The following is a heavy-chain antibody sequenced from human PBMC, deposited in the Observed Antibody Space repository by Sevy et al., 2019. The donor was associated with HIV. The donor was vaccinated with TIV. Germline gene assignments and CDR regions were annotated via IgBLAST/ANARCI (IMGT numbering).Heavy chain of an antibody. D-gene: IGHD3-3*01. Sequence: GGSLRLSCAASGFTFRSYWISWVRQAPGKGRGWVANVNQDGREKYYVDSVKGRVFISRDNAKNSLYLQIDSLRAEDTAMYYCAGREWNNVFDLWGQGTMVTVSS. CDR3: AGREWNNVFDL. CDR2: VNQDGREK. CDR1: GFTFRSYW. V-gene: IGHV3-7*01. J-gene: IGHJ3*01.